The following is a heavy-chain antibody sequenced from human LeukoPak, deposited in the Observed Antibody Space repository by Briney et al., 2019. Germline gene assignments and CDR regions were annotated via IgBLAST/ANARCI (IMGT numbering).Heavy chain of an antibody. CDR2: TRPTGDST. V-gene: IGHV3-23*01. CDR1: GLTLSRYA. J-gene: IGHJ6*03. Sequence: PGGSLRLSCGASGLTLSRYAVNWVHEATGMGLEWLSYTRPTGDSTLNEEPVQGRFSVYRENSKNMVYLQLHGLRAEDTATYFCVRKFYFYMDVWGKGPTVTVSS. CDR3: VRKFYFYMDV.